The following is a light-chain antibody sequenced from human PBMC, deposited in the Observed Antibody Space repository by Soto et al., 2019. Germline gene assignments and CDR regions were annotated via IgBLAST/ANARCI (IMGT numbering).Light chain of an antibody. V-gene: IGLV2-11*01. CDR3: CSYSGSYTFGV. Sequence: QSALTQPRSVSGSPGQSVTISCTGTSSDVGGYNYVSWYQQHPGKAPKLLIYDVSKQPSGVPDRFSGSTSGNTASLTISGLQAEDEDDYYCCSYSGSYTFGVFGTGTKVTVL. CDR2: DVS. J-gene: IGLJ1*01. CDR1: SSDVGGYNY.